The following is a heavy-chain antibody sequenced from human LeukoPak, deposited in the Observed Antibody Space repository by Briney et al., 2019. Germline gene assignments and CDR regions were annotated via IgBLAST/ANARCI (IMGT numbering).Heavy chain of an antibody. V-gene: IGHV3-30*04. D-gene: IGHD4-11*01. J-gene: IGHJ6*02. Sequence: PGRSLRLSCATSGVIFSSYAMYWVRQAPGKGLEWVAVISYDGRNEFYADSVKGRFTISRDKSKNTLHLQMNSPRAEDTALYYCARGAWMTTDGMDVWGXGXTVTVSS. CDR2: ISYDGRNE. CDR1: GVIFSSYA. CDR3: ARGAWMTTDGMDV.